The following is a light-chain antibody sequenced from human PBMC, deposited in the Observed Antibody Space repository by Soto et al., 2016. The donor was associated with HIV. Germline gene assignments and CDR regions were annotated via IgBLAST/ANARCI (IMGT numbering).Light chain of an antibody. J-gene: IGKJ1*01. CDR3: QQYNTVPWT. Sequence: DIQMTQSPSTLSASVGDRVTITCRASQSFSGWLAWYQQIPGKAPKLLIYQASSLQSGVPSRFSGSGSGTEFTLTISSLQPDDVGTYYCQQYNTVPWTFGQGTKLEMK. V-gene: IGKV1-5*03. CDR1: QSFSGW. CDR2: QAS.